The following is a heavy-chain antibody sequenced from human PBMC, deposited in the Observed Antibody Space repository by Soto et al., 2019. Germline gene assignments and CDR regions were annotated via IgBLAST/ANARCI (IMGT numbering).Heavy chain of an antibody. CDR2: IYYTGST. V-gene: IGHV4-31*02. D-gene: IGHD6-6*01. J-gene: IGHJ2*01. CDR3: ARGDSTSSPYWYFDL. Sequence: WTWIRQHPGKGLEWIGYIYYTGSTYYNPSLKSRVTISEDTSKNQFSLNLSSVTAADTAVYYCARGDSTSSPYWYFDLWGRGNLVTVAS.